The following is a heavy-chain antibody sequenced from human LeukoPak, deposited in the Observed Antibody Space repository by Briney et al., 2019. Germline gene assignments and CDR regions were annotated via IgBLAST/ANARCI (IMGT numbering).Heavy chain of an antibody. CDR1: AGSISSSSYY. Sequence: SETLSLTCNVSAGSISSSSYYWGWIRQPPGKGLEWIGSIYYSGSTYYNPSLKSRVTISVDTSDNKFSLRLSSVSAADTAVYYCARSWRRNWFDPWDQGTLVTVSS. CDR3: ARSWRRNWFDP. CDR2: IYYSGST. V-gene: IGHV4-39*07. D-gene: IGHD5-24*01. J-gene: IGHJ5*02.